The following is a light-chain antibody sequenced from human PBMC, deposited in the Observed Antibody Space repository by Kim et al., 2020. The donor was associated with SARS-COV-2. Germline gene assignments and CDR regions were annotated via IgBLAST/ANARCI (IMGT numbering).Light chain of an antibody. Sequence: SASVGDRVTITCRASQDISNFLAWFQQKPGKAPTRLIYAASSLQSGVPSRFSGSGSGTEFTLTISGLMPEDFATYYCLKHNNFPYTFGQGTKLEI. V-gene: IGKV1-17*03. J-gene: IGKJ2*01. CDR1: QDISNF. CDR2: AAS. CDR3: LKHNNFPYT.